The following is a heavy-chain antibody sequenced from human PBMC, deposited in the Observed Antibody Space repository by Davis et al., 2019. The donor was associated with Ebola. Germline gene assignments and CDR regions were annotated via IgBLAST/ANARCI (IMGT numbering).Heavy chain of an antibody. V-gene: IGHV4-39*01. CDR2: IYYSGST. CDR1: GGSISSSSYY. J-gene: IGHJ6*02. D-gene: IGHD2-2*01. CDR3: ARHGGIVVVPAATRYYYGMDV. Sequence: MPSETLSLTCTVSGGSISSSSYYWGWIRQPPGKGLEWIGSIYYSGSTYYNPSLKSRVTISVDTSKNQFSLKLSSVTAADTAVYYCARHGGIVVVPAATRYYYGMDVWGQGTTVTVSS.